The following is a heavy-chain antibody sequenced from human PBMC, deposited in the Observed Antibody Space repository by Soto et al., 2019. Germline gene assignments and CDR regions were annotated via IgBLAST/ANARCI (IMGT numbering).Heavy chain of an antibody. CDR1: GFTFSSYS. CDR2: ISSSSSTI. D-gene: IGHD2-15*01. CDR3: ARAVGYCSGGSCYAAEYYYYYMDV. J-gene: IGHJ6*03. Sequence: VQLVESGGGLVQPGGSLRLSCAASGFTFSSYSMNWVRQAPGKGLEWVSYISSSSSTIYYADSVKGRFTISRDNAKNSLYLQMNSLRAEDTAVYYCARAVGYCSGGSCYAAEYYYYYMDVWGKGTTVTVSS. V-gene: IGHV3-48*01.